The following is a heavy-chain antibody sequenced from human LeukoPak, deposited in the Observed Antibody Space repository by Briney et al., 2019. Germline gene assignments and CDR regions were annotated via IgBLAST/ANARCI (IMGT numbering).Heavy chain of an antibody. CDR2: ISYDGSNK. D-gene: IGHD3-16*01. CDR1: GFTLSSYG. Sequence: GRSLRLSCAASGFTLSSYGMHWVRQAPGKGLEWVAVISYDGSNKYYADSVKGRLTISRDNSKNTSYLQMNSLRAEDTAVYYCAKGSYMGENWFDPWGQGTLVTVSS. CDR3: AKGSYMGENWFDP. J-gene: IGHJ5*02. V-gene: IGHV3-30*18.